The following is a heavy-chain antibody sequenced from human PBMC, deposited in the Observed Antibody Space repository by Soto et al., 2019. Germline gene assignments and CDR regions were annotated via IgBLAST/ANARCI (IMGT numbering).Heavy chain of an antibody. D-gene: IGHD3-10*01. CDR2: IIPIFGTA. Sequence: SVKVSCKASGGTFSSYAISWVRQAPGQGLEWMGGIIPIFGTANYAQKFQGRVTITADESTSTAYMELSSLRSEDTAVYYCARDGVTMVRGTHLSFDPWGQGTLVTVSS. J-gene: IGHJ5*02. CDR3: ARDGVTMVRGTHLSFDP. V-gene: IGHV1-69*13. CDR1: GGTFSSYA.